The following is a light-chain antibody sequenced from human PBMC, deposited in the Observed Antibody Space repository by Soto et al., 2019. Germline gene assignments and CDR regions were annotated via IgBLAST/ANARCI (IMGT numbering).Light chain of an antibody. V-gene: IGKV1-39*01. CDR1: QRINTY. Sequence: DIQLTQSPSSLSASVGDRVTITCRASQRINTYMNWYQHKPGKAPNLLIFPPSTLQSGVPSRFSGSGSGTDFTLTINGLQPEDFATYYCQQAASFPITFGQGTRLEIK. J-gene: IGKJ5*01. CDR3: QQAASFPIT. CDR2: PPS.